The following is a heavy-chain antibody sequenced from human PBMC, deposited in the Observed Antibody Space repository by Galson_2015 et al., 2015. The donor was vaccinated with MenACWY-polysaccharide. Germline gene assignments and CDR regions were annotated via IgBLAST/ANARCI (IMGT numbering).Heavy chain of an antibody. CDR3: AKDQRWNLPDY. V-gene: IGHV3-74*01. CDR1: GFIFSNYW. Sequence: SLRLSCAASGFIFSNYWMHWVRQAPGRGLVWVSRINTDGSVTSYADSVKGRFTISRDNAKNRLLLQMNSLSVDDTAVYYCAKDQRWNLPDYWGQGILVTVSS. J-gene: IGHJ4*02. D-gene: IGHD1-7*01. CDR2: INTDGSVT.